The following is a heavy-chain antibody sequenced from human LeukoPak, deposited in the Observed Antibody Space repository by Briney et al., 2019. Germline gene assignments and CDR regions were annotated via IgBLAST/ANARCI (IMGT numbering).Heavy chain of an antibody. CDR2: MYYSGST. Sequence: SETLSLTCTVSGSSISSGDYYWSWIRQPPGKGLEWIAYMYYSGSTYYNPSLKSRVTMSADTSKDQLPLKLSSVTAADTAVYYCARPYYYDSRIDPWGQGILVTVSS. V-gene: IGHV4-30-4*01. D-gene: IGHD3-22*01. CDR3: ARPYYYDSRIDP. CDR1: GSSISSGDYY. J-gene: IGHJ5*02.